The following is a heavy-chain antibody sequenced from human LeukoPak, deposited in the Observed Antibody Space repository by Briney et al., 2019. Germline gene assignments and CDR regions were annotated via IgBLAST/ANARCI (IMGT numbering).Heavy chain of an antibody. V-gene: IGHV3-23*01. CDR1: GFTFSSYA. CDR3: AKGDYVVVVAAATVDY. J-gene: IGHJ4*02. CDR2: ISGSGGST. D-gene: IGHD2-15*01. Sequence: GGSLRRSCAASGFTFSSYAMSWVRQAPGKGLEWVPAISGSGGSTYYADSVKGRSTISRDNSKNTLYLQMNSLRAEDTAVYYCAKGDYVVVVAAATVDYWGQGTLVTVSS.